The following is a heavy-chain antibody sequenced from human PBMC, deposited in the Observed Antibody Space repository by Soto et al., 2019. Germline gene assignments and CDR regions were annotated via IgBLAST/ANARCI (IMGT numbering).Heavy chain of an antibody. J-gene: IGHJ6*02. CDR2: ISPSTSHI. D-gene: IGHD2-15*01. CDR1: GFTFSSCT. V-gene: IGHV3-21*01. CDR3: SGCSGGACHQSYGMDV. Sequence: EVHLVESGGGLVKPGGSLRLSCAVSGFTFSSCTMNWVRQAPGKGLEWVSSISPSTSHIYYADSVKGRFTISRDNAKNSRFLQMNSLGAEDTAVYYCSGCSGGACHQSYGMDVWGQGTTVTVSS.